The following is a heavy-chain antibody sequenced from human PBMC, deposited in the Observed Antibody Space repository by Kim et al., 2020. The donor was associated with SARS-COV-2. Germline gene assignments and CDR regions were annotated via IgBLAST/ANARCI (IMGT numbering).Heavy chain of an antibody. CDR1: GFTFSNYA. J-gene: IGHJ6*02. CDR3: AKVDGSAYDPDNYYGMDL. CDR2: GST. Sequence: GGSLRLSCAASGFTFSNYAMSWVRQAPGKGLEWVSGGSTYYADSVKGRFTISRDNSKNTLYLQMNSLRAEDTAIYYCAKVDGSAYDPDNYYGMDLWGQGT. V-gene: IGHV3-23*01. D-gene: IGHD5-12*01.